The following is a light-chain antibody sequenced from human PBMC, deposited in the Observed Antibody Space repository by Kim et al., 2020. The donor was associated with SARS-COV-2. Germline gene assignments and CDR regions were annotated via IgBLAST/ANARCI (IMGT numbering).Light chain of an antibody. CDR3: NSRDSSGNHQV. Sequence: ALGQTVRITCQGDSLRSYYASWYQQKPRQAPVLVIYGKNNRPSGIPDRFSGSSSGNTASLTITGAQAEDEADYYCNSRDSSGNHQVFGTGTKVTVL. CDR2: GKN. CDR1: SLRSYY. J-gene: IGLJ1*01. V-gene: IGLV3-19*01.